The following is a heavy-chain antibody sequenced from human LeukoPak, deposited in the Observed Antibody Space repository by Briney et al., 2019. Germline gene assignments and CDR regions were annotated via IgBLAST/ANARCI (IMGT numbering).Heavy chain of an antibody. CDR1: GFTFDDYT. Sequence: PGGSLRLSCAAFGFTFDDYTMHWVRQAPGKGLEWVSLISWDGGSTYYADSVKGRFTISRDNSKNSLYLQMNSLRTEDTALYYCAKDLGYCSGGSCYFNGMDVWAKGPRSPSP. D-gene: IGHD2-15*01. CDR2: ISWDGGST. V-gene: IGHV3-43*01. CDR3: AKDLGYCSGGSCYFNGMDV. J-gene: IGHJ6*02.